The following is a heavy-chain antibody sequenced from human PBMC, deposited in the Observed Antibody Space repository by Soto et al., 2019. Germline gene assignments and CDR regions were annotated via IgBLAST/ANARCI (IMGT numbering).Heavy chain of an antibody. CDR3: ARDPAGYYYFDY. V-gene: IGHV4-4*07. J-gene: IGHJ4*02. CDR2: IYTIGST. CDR1: NGSVSGYY. Sequence: SETLSLTCTVSNGSVSGYYWSWIRQPAGKGLEWIGRIYTIGSTSYNPSLKSRVSMSVDTSKNQCSLKVKSVTAADTAVYYCARDPAGYYYFDYWGQGALVTVSS. D-gene: IGHD2-15*01.